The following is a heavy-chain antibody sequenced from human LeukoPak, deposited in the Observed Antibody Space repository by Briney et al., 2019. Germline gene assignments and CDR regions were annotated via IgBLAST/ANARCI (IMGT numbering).Heavy chain of an antibody. CDR1: GYSFTSYW. CDR3: ARPQTPYSGYDYSSGYDY. CDR2: IYPGDSDT. Sequence: GESLKISCKGSGYSFTSYWIGWVRQMPGKGLEWMGIIYPGDSDTRYSPSFQGQVTISADKSISTAYMELSSLRSEDTAVYYCARPQTPYSGYDYSSGYDYWGQGTLVTVSS. D-gene: IGHD5-12*01. V-gene: IGHV5-51*01. J-gene: IGHJ4*02.